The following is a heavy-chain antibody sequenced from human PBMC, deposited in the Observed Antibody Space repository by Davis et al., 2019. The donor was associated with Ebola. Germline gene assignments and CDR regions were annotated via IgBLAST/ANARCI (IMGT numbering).Heavy chain of an antibody. D-gene: IGHD3-9*01. Sequence: GESLKISCAASGFTFSSYSMNWVRQAPGKGLEWVSSISSSSSYIYYADSVKDRFTISRDNAKNSLYLQMNSLRAEDTAVYYCARHYDSYDSLTQYYYYGMDVWGKGTTVTVSS. J-gene: IGHJ6*04. CDR3: ARHYDSYDSLTQYYYYGMDV. V-gene: IGHV3-21*01. CDR1: GFTFSSYS. CDR2: ISSSSSYI.